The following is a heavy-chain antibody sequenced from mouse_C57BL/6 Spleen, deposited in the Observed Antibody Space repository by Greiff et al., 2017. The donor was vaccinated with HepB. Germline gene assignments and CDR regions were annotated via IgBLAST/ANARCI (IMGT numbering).Heavy chain of an antibody. Sequence: VQLQQPGTELVKPGASVKLSCKASGYTFTSYWMHWVKQRPGQGLEWIGNINPSNGGTNYNEKFKSKATLTVDKSSSTAYMQLSSLTSEDSAVYYCARGGLRRSYYFDYWGQGTTLTVSS. CDR3: ARGGLRRSYYFDY. D-gene: IGHD2-4*01. V-gene: IGHV1-53*01. J-gene: IGHJ2*01. CDR2: INPSNGGT. CDR1: GYTFTSYW.